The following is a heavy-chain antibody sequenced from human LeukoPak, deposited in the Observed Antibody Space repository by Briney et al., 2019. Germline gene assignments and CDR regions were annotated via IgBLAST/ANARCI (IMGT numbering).Heavy chain of an antibody. V-gene: IGHV3-48*03. CDR3: ARDGPPPGAADFDY. CDR2: ISSSGGTR. D-gene: IGHD2-8*02. Sequence: PGGSLRLSCAASEFAFSVYEMYWVRQAPGKGLEWVSYISSSGGTRYYADSVKGRFTISRDNAKNSLYLQMNSLRVEDTAVYYCARDGPPPGAADFDYWGQGTPVTVSS. J-gene: IGHJ4*02. CDR1: EFAFSVYE.